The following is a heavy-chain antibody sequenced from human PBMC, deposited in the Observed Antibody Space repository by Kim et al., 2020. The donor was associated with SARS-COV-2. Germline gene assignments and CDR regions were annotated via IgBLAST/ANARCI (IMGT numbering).Heavy chain of an antibody. V-gene: IGHV4-31*03. D-gene: IGHD3-10*01. CDR2: IYYSGST. J-gene: IGHJ5*02. CDR1: GGSISSGGYY. CDR3: ARVWQITMVRGVANGFDP. Sequence: SETLSLTCTVSGGSISSGGYYWSWIRQHPGKGLEWIGYIYYSGSTYYNPSLKSRVTISVDTSKNQFSLKLSSVTAADTAVYYCARVWQITMVRGVANGFDPWGQGTLVTVSS.